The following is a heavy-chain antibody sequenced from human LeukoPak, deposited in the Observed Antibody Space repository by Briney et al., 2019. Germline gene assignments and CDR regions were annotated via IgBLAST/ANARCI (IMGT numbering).Heavy chain of an antibody. CDR2: IYPGDSDT. CDR3: ARQGCSSTSCYSYYYYGMDV. Sequence: GESLKISCKGSGYSFTSYWIGWVRQMPGKGLEWMGIIYPGDSDTRYSPSFQGQVTISAHKSITTAYLQWSSLKASDTAMYYCARQGCSSTSCYSYYYYGMDVWGQGTTVTVSS. V-gene: IGHV5-51*01. D-gene: IGHD2-2*01. J-gene: IGHJ6*02. CDR1: GYSFTSYW.